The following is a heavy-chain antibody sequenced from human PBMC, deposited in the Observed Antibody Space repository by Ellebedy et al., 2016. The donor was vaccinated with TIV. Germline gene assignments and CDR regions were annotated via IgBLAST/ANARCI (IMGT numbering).Heavy chain of an antibody. CDR1: GGSISSYY. CDR3: ARHPVSLWFGDYYGMDV. V-gene: IGHV4-59*08. CDR2: IYFSGIP. J-gene: IGHJ6*02. D-gene: IGHD3-10*01. Sequence: MPSETLSLTCTVSGGSISSYYWSRIRQPPGKGLEWIGNIYFSGIPNYNPSLDSRVTISVDTSKTQFSLNLSSVTAADTALYYCARHPVSLWFGDYYGMDVWGQGTTVTVSS.